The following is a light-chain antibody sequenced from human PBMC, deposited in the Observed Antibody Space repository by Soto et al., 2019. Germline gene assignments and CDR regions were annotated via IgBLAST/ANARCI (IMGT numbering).Light chain of an antibody. CDR2: AAS. Sequence: DIRMTRSPASLAAFVGDRVSITCQASQDIVNSLNWYQQKPGKAPKLLIYAASSLETGVPSKFSGSGSGTDFSFTIFSLQPEDVATYYCQHYDSLPPTFGPGTKVDIK. J-gene: IGKJ3*01. CDR1: QDIVNS. CDR3: QHYDSLPPT. V-gene: IGKV1-33*01.